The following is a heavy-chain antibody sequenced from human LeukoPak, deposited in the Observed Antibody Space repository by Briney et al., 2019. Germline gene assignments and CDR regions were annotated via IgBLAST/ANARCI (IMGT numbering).Heavy chain of an antibody. CDR1: GGSISSYY. CDR3: ARGQQQLGNFDY. V-gene: IGHV4-59*01. Sequence: SETLSLTCTVSGGSISSYYWSWIRQPPGKGLEWIGYIYYSGSTNYNPSFKSRVTISVDTSKNQFSLKLSSVTAADTAVYYCARGQQQLGNFDYWGQGTLVTVSS. CDR2: IYYSGST. D-gene: IGHD6-13*01. J-gene: IGHJ4*02.